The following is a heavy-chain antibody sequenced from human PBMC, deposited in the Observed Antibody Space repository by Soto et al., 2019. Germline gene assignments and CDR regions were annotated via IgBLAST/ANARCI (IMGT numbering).Heavy chain of an antibody. CDR1: GFTLSDYY. J-gene: IGHJ6*02. CDR3: ARVSAAAGSYDMDV. Sequence: GGSLRLSCAASGFTLSDYYMTWIRQAPGKGLEWISYISSSGGTIYHADSVKGRFTISRDNAKKSLDLQMNSLRAEDTAVYYCARVSAAAGSYDMDVWVQGTTVTVS. D-gene: IGHD6-13*01. V-gene: IGHV3-11*01. CDR2: ISSSGGTI.